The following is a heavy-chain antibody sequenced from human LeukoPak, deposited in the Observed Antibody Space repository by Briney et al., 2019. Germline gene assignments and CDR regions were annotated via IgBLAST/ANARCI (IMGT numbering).Heavy chain of an antibody. CDR1: GFTFSSYA. CDR2: ISYDGSNK. J-gene: IGHJ4*02. Sequence: PGGSRRLSCAASGFTFSSYAMSWVRQAPGKGLEWVAVISYDGSNKYYADSVKGRFTISRDNSKNTLYLQMNSLRAEDTAVYYCAKDIYGYSRGTPDYWGQGTLVTVSS. CDR3: AKDIYGYSRGTPDY. D-gene: IGHD6-13*01. V-gene: IGHV3-30*18.